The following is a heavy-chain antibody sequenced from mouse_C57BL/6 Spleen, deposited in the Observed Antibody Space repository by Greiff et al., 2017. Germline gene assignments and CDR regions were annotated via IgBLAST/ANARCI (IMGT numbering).Heavy chain of an antibody. V-gene: IGHV1-39*01. J-gene: IGHJ1*03. CDR2: INPNYGTT. CDR1: GYSFTDYN. CDR3: ARDSWYFDV. Sequence: EVHLVESGPELVKPGASVKISCKASGYSFTDYNMTWVQQSNGKSLEWIGVINPNYGTTNYNEKFKSKATLTVDTSSSTAYMQLSSLTYEDAAVYSCARDSWYFDVWGTGTTGTVSS.